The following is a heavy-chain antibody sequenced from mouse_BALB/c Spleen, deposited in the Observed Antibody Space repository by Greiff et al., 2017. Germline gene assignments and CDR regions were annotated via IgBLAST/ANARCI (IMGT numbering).Heavy chain of an antibody. D-gene: IGHD2-10*02. Sequence: EVMLVESGPGLVKPSQSLSLTCTVTGYSITSDYAWNWIRQFPGNKLEWMGYISYSGSTSYNPSLKSRISITRDTSKNQFFLQLNSVTTEDTATYYCARRGYGNYVYYAMDYWGQGTSVTVSS. V-gene: IGHV3-2*02. CDR2: ISYSGST. J-gene: IGHJ4*01. CDR1: GYSITSDYA. CDR3: ARRGYGNYVYYAMDY.